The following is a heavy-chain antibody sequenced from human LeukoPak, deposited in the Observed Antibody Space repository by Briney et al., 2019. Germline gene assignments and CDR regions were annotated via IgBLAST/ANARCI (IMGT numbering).Heavy chain of an antibody. CDR2: ISGRGGTT. J-gene: IGHJ4*02. D-gene: IGHD3-22*01. CDR1: AFTFSSYA. CDR3: ARDPRESYYDSSGYYYDY. Sequence: PGGSLRFSCAASAFTFSSYAMSWVRQAPGKGLEWVSAISGRGGTTYYADSVKGRFTISRDNSKNTLYLLMNSLRAEDTAVYYCARDPRESYYDSSGYYYDYWGQGTLVTVSS. V-gene: IGHV3-23*01.